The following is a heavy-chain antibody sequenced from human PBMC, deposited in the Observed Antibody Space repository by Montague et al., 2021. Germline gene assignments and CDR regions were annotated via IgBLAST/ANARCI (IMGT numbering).Heavy chain of an antibody. V-gene: IGHV3-74*01. CDR1: GFSFSSYW. CDR2: ITLDGSST. Sequence: SLRLSCAASGFSFSSYWMHWVRQAPGKGLLWVSRITLDGSSTTFADSVKGRFTTSRDNAKATQYLQMNSLRVEDTAVYYCARNLASAAPGAFDIWGQGTMVTVSS. J-gene: IGHJ3*02. CDR3: ARNLASAAPGAFDI. D-gene: IGHD6-13*01.